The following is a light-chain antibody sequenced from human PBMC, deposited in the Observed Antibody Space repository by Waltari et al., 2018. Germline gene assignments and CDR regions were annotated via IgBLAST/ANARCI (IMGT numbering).Light chain of an antibody. V-gene: IGLV2-8*01. J-gene: IGLJ2*01. CDR1: ISDIGSYDY. Sequence: QSALTQPPSASGSPGPSVTLSCAGTISDIGSYDYVSWYQQHPGKAPKLRIYEVNKRPAGVRDRCSGSKSCSTASLTVSGLQAEDEADYYCTAYADNNPVIFGGGTKLTGL. CDR3: TAYADNNPVI. CDR2: EVN.